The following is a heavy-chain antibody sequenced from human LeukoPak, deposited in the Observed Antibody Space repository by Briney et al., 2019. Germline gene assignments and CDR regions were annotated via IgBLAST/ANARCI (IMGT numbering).Heavy chain of an antibody. Sequence: GGSLRLSCAASAFTFATYAMSWVRQAPGKGLEWVSSISGSGGSTHCADSVRGRFTISRDNSKSTLYLQMNSLRAEDTAIYYCAKMPAYYYDSSGYAFHFDYWGQGTLVTVSS. D-gene: IGHD3-22*01. CDR1: AFTFATYA. V-gene: IGHV3-23*01. CDR3: AKMPAYYYDSSGYAFHFDY. CDR2: ISGSGGST. J-gene: IGHJ4*02.